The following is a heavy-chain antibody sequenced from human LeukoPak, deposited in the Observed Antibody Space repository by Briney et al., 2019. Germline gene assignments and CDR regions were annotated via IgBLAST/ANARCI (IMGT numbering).Heavy chain of an antibody. J-gene: IGHJ4*02. Sequence: ASVKVSCKVSGYTLSELSLRWVRQSPGKRLEWMGGSGADDGERIYAQKFQGRGTMTEDTSTDTAYMELISLGSEDTAVYYCATGGSGYYFPYFDYWGKGSLVTVSS. CDR3: ATGGSGYYFPYFDY. CDR1: GYTLSELS. CDR2: SGADDGER. V-gene: IGHV1-24*01. D-gene: IGHD3-22*01.